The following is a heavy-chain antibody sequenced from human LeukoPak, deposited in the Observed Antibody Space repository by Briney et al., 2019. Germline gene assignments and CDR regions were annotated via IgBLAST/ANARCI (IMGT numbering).Heavy chain of an antibody. CDR2: TYSGGDT. CDR3: ARHAGYSSGWVSYYFDS. Sequence: GGSLRLSCAASGFTVSSNYMSWVRQAPGKGLEWVSITYSGGDTYYADSVKGRFTISRDTSKNTLFLQMHSLRAGDTAVYYCARHAGYSSGWVSYYFDSWGQGTLVTASS. CDR1: GFTVSSNY. V-gene: IGHV3-53*01. J-gene: IGHJ4*02. D-gene: IGHD6-19*01.